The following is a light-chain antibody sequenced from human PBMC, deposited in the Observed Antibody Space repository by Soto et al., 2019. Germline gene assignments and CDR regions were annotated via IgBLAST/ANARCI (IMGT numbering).Light chain of an antibody. J-gene: IGKJ4*02. CDR3: QQYNNWPLT. CDR1: QTLRRT. Sequence: EIVLTQSPATLSLSPWERATLSCRASQTLRRTYIAWYQQKPGQAPRLLIYGASTRATGIPARFSGSGYGTEFTLTISSLQSEDVAAYYCQQYNNWPLTFGGGTKVDIK. CDR2: GAS. V-gene: IGKV3-15*01.